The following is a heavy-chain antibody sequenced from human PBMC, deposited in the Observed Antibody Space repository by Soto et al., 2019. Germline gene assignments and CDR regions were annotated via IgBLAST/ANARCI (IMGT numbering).Heavy chain of an antibody. CDR2: ISYDGSNK. Sequence: QVQLVESGGGVVQPGRSLRLSCAASGFTFSSYAMHWVRQAPGKGLEWVAVISYDGSNKYYADSVKGRFTMSRDNSKNTLYLQMNSLRAEDTAVYYCAREEYSVDYYYYGMDVWGQGTTVTVSS. V-gene: IGHV3-30-3*01. CDR1: GFTFSSYA. J-gene: IGHJ6*02. D-gene: IGHD6-6*01. CDR3: AREEYSVDYYYYGMDV.